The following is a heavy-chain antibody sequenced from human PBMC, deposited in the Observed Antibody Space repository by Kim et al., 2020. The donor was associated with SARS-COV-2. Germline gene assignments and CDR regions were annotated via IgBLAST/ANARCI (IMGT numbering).Heavy chain of an antibody. V-gene: IGHV3-7*01. CDR2: IKQDGSEK. Sequence: GGSLRLSCAASGFTFSSYWMSWVRQAPGKGLEWVANIKQDGSEKYYVDSVKGRFTISRDNAKNSLYLQMNSLRAEDTAVYYCARANNLLWFGEFSYYFDYWGQGTLVTVSS. CDR1: GFTFSSYW. CDR3: ARANNLLWFGEFSYYFDY. D-gene: IGHD3-10*01. J-gene: IGHJ4*02.